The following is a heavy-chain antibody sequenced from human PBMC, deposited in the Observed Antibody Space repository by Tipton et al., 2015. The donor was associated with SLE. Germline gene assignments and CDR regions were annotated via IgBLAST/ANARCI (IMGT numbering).Heavy chain of an antibody. Sequence: SLRLSCAASGFTFSSYAMHWVRQAPGKGLEWVAFIRYDGSNKYYADSVKGRFTISRDNSKNTLYLQMNSLRAEDTAVYYCARGRDYYGSGSYFDYWGQGTLVTVSS. J-gene: IGHJ4*02. CDR1: GFTFSSYA. CDR3: ARGRDYYGSGSYFDY. CDR2: IRYDGSNK. V-gene: IGHV3-33*08. D-gene: IGHD3-10*01.